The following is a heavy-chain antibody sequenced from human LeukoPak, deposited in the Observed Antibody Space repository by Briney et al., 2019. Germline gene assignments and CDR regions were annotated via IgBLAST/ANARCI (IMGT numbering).Heavy chain of an antibody. D-gene: IGHD5-24*01. V-gene: IGHV4-30-4*01. CDR3: ARLGYNTPYYFDY. Sequence: SETLSLTCTVSGGSISSDDYYWSWIRQPPGKGLEWIGYIYYSGSAYYNPSLKSRVTISLDTSKNQFSLKLSSVTAADTAVYYCARLGYNTPYYFDYWGQGTLVTVSS. CDR1: GGSISSDDYY. CDR2: IYYSGSA. J-gene: IGHJ4*02.